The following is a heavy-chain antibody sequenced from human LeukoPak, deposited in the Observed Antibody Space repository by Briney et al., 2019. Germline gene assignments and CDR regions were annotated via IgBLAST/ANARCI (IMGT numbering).Heavy chain of an antibody. CDR3: ARGPYSYDSSGAFDI. D-gene: IGHD3-22*01. V-gene: IGHV4-61*02. CDR1: GDSISSGDYY. J-gene: IGHJ3*02. CDR2: ISSSGST. Sequence: SETLSLTCTVSGDSISSGDYYWSWIRQPAGKGLEWIGRISSSGSTNYNPSLKSRVTISVDTSKNQFSLKLSSVTAADTAVYFCARGPYSYDSSGAFDIWGQGTMVTASS.